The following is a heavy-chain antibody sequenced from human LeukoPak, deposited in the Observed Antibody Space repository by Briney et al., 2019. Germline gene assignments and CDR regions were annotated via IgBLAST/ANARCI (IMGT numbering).Heavy chain of an antibody. Sequence: GESLKISCKGSGYSFTSYWIGWVRQMPGKGLEWMGIIYPGDSDTRYSPSFQGQVTISADKSISTAYLQWSSLKASDTAMYYCARRVSDSSSWYQYYYYYMDVWGKGTTVTVSS. D-gene: IGHD6-13*01. CDR2: IYPGDSDT. V-gene: IGHV5-51*01. CDR1: GYSFTSYW. J-gene: IGHJ6*03. CDR3: ARRVSDSSSWYQYYYYYMDV.